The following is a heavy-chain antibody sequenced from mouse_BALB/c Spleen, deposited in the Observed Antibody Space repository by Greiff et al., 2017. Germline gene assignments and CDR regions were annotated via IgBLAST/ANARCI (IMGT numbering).Heavy chain of an antibody. CDR1: GYTFTNYW. J-gene: IGHJ1*01. CDR2: IYPGGGYT. V-gene: IGHV1-63*02. Sequence: VQLVESGAELVRPGTSVKISCKASGYTFTNYWLGWVKQRPGHGLEWIGDIYPGGGYTNYNEKFKGKATLTADTSSSTAYMQLSSLTSEDSAVYFCARQWLRRGYFDVWGAGTTVTVSS. CDR3: ARQWLRRGYFDV. D-gene: IGHD2-2*01.